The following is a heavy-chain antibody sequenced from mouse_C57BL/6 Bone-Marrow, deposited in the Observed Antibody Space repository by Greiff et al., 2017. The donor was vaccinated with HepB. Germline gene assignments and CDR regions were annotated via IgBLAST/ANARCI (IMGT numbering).Heavy chain of an antibody. CDR1: GFTFSDYG. CDR3: ARRLRRPHYYAMDY. D-gene: IGHD2-2*01. J-gene: IGHJ4*01. Sequence: VHLVESGGGLVKPGGSLKLSCAASGFTFSDYGMHWVRQAPEKGLEWVAYISSGSSTIYYADTVKGRFTISRDNAKNTLFLQMTSLRSEDTAMYYCARRLRRPHYYAMDYWGQGTSVTVSS. V-gene: IGHV5-17*01. CDR2: ISSGSSTI.